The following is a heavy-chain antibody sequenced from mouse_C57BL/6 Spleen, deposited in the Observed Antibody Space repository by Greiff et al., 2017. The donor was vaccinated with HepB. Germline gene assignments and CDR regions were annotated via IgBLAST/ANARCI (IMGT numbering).Heavy chain of an antibody. V-gene: IGHV5-6*02. CDR2: ISSGGSYT. CDR1: GFTFSSYG. CDR3: ARRYGSSLDY. J-gene: IGHJ2*01. Sequence: EVMLVESGGDLVKPGGSLKLSCAASGFTFSSYGMSWVRQTPDKRLEWVATISSGGSYTYYPDSVKGRFTISRDNAKNTLYLQMSSLKSEDTAMYYCARRYGSSLDYWGQGTTLTVSS. D-gene: IGHD1-1*01.